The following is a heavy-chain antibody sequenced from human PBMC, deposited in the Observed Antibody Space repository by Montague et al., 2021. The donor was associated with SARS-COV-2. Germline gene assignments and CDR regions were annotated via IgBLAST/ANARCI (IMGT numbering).Heavy chain of an antibody. Sequence: CAISGDSVSSNSATCNWVRQTPSIRFEWLGMSYYRPKWYNDYAVSVRGRVTINPDTSKNQFSLQLNSVTPEDTAIYYCTSGREGNYNVMDVWGQGTTVTVSS. J-gene: IGHJ6*02. V-gene: IGHV6-1*01. CDR2: SYYRPKWYN. D-gene: IGHD1-1*01. CDR3: TSGREGNYNVMDV. CDR1: GDSVSSNSAT.